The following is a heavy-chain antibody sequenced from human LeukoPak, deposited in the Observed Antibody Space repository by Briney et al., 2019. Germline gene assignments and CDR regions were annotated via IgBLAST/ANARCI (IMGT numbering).Heavy chain of an antibody. J-gene: IGHJ4*02. Sequence: ASVKVSCKASGGTFSSYAISWVRQAPGQGLEWMGRIIPILGIANYAQKFQGRVTITADKSTSTAYMELSSLRSEDTAVYYCARGLVGSGSYSYYFDYWGQGTLVTVSS. CDR3: ARGLVGSGSYSYYFDY. CDR2: IIPILGIA. V-gene: IGHV1-69*04. D-gene: IGHD3-10*01. CDR1: GGTFSSYA.